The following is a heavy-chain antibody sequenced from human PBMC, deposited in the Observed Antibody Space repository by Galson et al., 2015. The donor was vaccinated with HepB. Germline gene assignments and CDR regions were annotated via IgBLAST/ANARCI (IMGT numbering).Heavy chain of an antibody. V-gene: IGHV3-7*01. CDR2: IKQDGSEK. CDR3: AKDRKPYYYYYGMDV. CDR1: GFTFSSYW. J-gene: IGHJ6*02. Sequence: SLRLSCAASGFTFSSYWMSWVRQAPGKGLEWVANIKQDGSEKYYVDSVKGRFAISRDNSKNTLYLQMNSLRAEDTAVYYCAKDRKPYYYYYGMDVWGQGTTVTVSS. D-gene: IGHD1-14*01.